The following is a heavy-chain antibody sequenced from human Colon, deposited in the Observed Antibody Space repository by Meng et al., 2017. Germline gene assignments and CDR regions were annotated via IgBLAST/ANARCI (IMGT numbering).Heavy chain of an antibody. J-gene: IGHJ5*02. D-gene: IGHD1-26*01. CDR3: AKAGALGGSQHP. CDR2: SYYTGNT. CDR1: GCSISSSNSY. Sequence: SETLSLTCTVSGCSISSSNSYWGWIRQPPGQGLELIGSSYYTGNTYYNPSLKSLVIISFDTSKNHFSLKLSSVPAADTAIYYCAKAGALGGSQHPWGQGTLVTVSS. V-gene: IGHV4-39*07.